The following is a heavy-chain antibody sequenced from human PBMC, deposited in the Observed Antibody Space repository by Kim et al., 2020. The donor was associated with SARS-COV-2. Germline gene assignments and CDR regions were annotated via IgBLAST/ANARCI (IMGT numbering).Heavy chain of an antibody. J-gene: IGHJ4*01. CDR2: MSSDSDFR. CDR1: GFIFGDYY. D-gene: IGHD2-21*01. Sequence: GGSLRLSCEASGFIFGDYYMSWIRQVPGKGLECISYMSSDSDFRHYAESVKGRFTISRDNARNFLFLDMSSLRADDTAVYYCARERRMWRDCGGARCEKGASLFDHWGSGDLVSVSS. V-gene: IGHV3-11*05. CDR3: ARERRMWRDCGGARCEKGASLFDH.